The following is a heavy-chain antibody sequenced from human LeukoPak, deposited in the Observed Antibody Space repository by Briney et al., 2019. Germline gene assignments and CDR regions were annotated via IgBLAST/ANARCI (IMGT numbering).Heavy chain of an antibody. CDR2: ISAYNGNT. D-gene: IGHD3-22*01. V-gene: IGHV1-18*01. CDR3: ARVEDYYDSSGYYYFDY. Sequence: ASVKVSCKASGYTFTSYGISWVRQAPGQGLEWMGWISAYNGNTNYAQKLQGRVTMTTDTSTSTAYMELRSLRSDDTAVYYCARVEDYYDSSGYYYFDYWGQGTLVTVPS. J-gene: IGHJ4*02. CDR1: GYTFTSYG.